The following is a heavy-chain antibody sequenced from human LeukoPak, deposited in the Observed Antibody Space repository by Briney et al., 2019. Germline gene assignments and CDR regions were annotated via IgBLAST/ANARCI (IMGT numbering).Heavy chain of an antibody. D-gene: IGHD1-26*01. CDR1: GFTFSSHA. V-gene: IGHV3-23*01. J-gene: IGHJ4*02. Sequence: GGSLRLSCAASGFTFSSHAMSWVRRAPGKGLEWVSGLIENGATTYYADSVKGRFTISRDNSRNTMYLQMNSLRVEDTAVYYCVKDYQVGDSPAFGDYWGQGTLVTISS. CDR3: VKDYQVGDSPAFGDY. CDR2: LIENGATT.